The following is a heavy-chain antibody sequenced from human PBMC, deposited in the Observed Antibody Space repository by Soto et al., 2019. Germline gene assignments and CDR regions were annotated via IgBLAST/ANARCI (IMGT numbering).Heavy chain of an antibody. Sequence: QVQLVQSGADMKKPGASVKVSCTASGYTFTHYDINWVRQATGQVLEWMGWMNPNTGNTGFAQKFQDRVTMTRNTSVSTAYMELRSLRSEDTALYFCARGGWGTPFDFWGQGTPVTVSS. V-gene: IGHV1-8*01. D-gene: IGHD3-16*01. CDR1: GYTFTHYD. CDR2: MNPNTGNT. J-gene: IGHJ4*02. CDR3: ARGGWGTPFDF.